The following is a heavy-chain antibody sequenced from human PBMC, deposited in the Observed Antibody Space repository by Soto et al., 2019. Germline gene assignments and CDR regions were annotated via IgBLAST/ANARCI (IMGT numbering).Heavy chain of an antibody. Sequence: ASVKVSCKASGYTFTSYAMHWVLQAPGQRLEWMGWINAGNGNTKYSQKFQGRVTITADESTSTAYMELSSLRSEDTAVYYCATHYYGSGSYLGYWGQGTLVTVSS. J-gene: IGHJ4*02. CDR3: ATHYYGSGSYLGY. D-gene: IGHD3-10*01. CDR1: GYTFTSYA. CDR2: INAGNGNT. V-gene: IGHV1-3*01.